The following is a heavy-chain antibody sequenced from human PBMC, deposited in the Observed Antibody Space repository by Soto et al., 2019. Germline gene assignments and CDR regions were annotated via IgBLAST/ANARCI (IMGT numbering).Heavy chain of an antibody. D-gene: IGHD2-21*01. Sequence: GGSLRLSCAASGFTFSRFAIHWVRQAPGKGLEWVAVISYDLTKKYYADSVKGRFTISRDNSKNTVSLQMNSLTAEDTAVYYCAKDPGGADYFDYWGQGALVTVSS. V-gene: IGHV3-30*18. J-gene: IGHJ4*02. CDR3: AKDPGGADYFDY. CDR2: ISYDLTKK. CDR1: GFTFSRFA.